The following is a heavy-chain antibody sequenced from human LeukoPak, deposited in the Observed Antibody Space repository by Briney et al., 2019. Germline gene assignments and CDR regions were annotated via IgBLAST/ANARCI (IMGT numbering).Heavy chain of an antibody. CDR1: GGSISSGSYY. CDR2: IHTRGST. Sequence: SETLSLTCSVSGGSISSGSYYWAWIRQPAGKGLEWLGRIHTRGSTKYNPSVKSRVTISLDTAKNQVSLKLTSVTAADRAVYYCSGGGYRDGHNWFDPWSQGIVVTVSS. D-gene: IGHD5-18*01. J-gene: IGHJ5*02. V-gene: IGHV4-61*02. CDR3: SGGGYRDGHNWFDP.